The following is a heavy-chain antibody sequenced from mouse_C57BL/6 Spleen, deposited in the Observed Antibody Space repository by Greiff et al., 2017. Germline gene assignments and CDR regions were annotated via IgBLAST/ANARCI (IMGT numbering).Heavy chain of an antibody. J-gene: IGHJ2*01. Sequence: QVQLQQSGAELVRPGASVTLSCKASGYTFTDYEVHWVKQTPVHGLEWIGAIDPETGGTAYNQKFKGKAILTADKSSSTAYMELRSLTSEDSAVYYCTRVIFDYWGQGTTLTVSS. CDR3: TRVIFDY. CDR1: GYTFTDYE. V-gene: IGHV1-15*01. CDR2: IDPETGGT.